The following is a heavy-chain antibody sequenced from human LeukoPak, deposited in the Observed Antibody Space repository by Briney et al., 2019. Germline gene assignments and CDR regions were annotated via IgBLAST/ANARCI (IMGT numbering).Heavy chain of an antibody. D-gene: IGHD5-12*01. V-gene: IGHV3-23*01. CDR2: ITTSGGNT. J-gene: IGHJ4*02. Sequence: GGSLRLSCAASGFTFSSYAMTWVRQAPGKGLEWVSTITTSGGNTYYADSVKGRFTISRDNSKSTLYLQMNSLRAEDTAVFYCAKGGQTDRFDYWGQGALVTVSS. CDR1: GFTFSSYA. CDR3: AKGGQTDRFDY.